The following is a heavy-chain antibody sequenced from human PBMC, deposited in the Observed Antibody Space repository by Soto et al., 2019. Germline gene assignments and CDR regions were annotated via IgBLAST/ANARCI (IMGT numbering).Heavy chain of an antibody. CDR1: GDSVSGGKW. CDR3: ARERTGGYALGY. J-gene: IGHJ4*02. D-gene: IGHD5-12*01. V-gene: IGHV4-4*02. Sequence: SETLSLTCAVSGDSVSGGKWWIWVRQSPGKGLEWIGEIHRSGSTNYNPSLKSRVTISVDMPKNQVSLELTSVTAADTAVYYCARERTGGYALGYWGQGILVTVSS. CDR2: IHRSGST.